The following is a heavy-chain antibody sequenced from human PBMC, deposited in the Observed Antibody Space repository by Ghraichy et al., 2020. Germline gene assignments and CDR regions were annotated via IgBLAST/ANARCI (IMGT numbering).Heavy chain of an antibody. J-gene: IGHJ4*02. CDR3: ARDWLYGRSLGPTLDY. V-gene: IGHV3-33*01. Sequence: GSLRLSCAASGFTFSSYGMHWVRQAPGKGLEWVAVIWYDGSNKYYADSVKGRFTISRDNSKNTLYLQMNSLRAEDTAVYYCARDWLYGRSLGPTLDYWGQGTLVTVSS. CDR1: GFTFSSYG. CDR2: IWYDGSNK. D-gene: IGHD1-26*01.